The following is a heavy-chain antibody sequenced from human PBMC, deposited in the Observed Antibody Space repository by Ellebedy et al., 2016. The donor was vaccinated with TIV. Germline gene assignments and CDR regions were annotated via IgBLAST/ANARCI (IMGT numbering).Heavy chain of an antibody. CDR1: GYTFTNYG. CDR2: ISASNGDT. Sequence: ASVKVSXKASGYTFTNYGFSWVRQAPGQGLEWVGWISASNGDTNYAQKFQDRVTMTTDTSTSTAYMELRSLRLDDTAVYYCSRDWPTVIADNWGRGTLVTVSS. CDR3: SRDWPTVIADN. V-gene: IGHV1-18*01. D-gene: IGHD4-11*01. J-gene: IGHJ4*02.